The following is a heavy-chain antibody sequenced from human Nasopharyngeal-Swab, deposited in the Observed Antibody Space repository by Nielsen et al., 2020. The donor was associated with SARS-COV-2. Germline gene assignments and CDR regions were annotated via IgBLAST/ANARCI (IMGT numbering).Heavy chain of an antibody. V-gene: IGHV4-34*01. CDR2: IPRSGNT. D-gene: IGHD3-3*02. CDR1: GASFIGYY. Sequence: SETLSLTCGLNGASFIGYYWGWIRQPPATGLDWIGDIPRSGNTNYNPSLRSRVTIPVSTSKGEFSLKLPSVTAADTAIYFCARVNNGGGMVPASYSFFMDVWGKGTSVAVSS. CDR3: ARVNNGGGMVPASYSFFMDV. J-gene: IGHJ6*03.